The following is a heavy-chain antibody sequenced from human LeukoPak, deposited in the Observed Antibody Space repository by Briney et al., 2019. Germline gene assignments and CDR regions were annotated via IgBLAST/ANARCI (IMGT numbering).Heavy chain of an antibody. D-gene: IGHD4-23*01. CDR3: ARDAAGYGGNSPDAFDI. CDR2: IHYSGST. CDR1: GDSIIGYY. J-gene: IGHJ3*02. V-gene: IGHV4-59*12. Sequence: SETLSLTCTVSGDSIIGYYWSWIRQPPGKGLEWIGYIHYSGSTNYNPSLKSRVTISVDTSKNQFSLKLSSVTAADTAVYYCARDAAGYGGNSPDAFDIWGQGTMVTVSS.